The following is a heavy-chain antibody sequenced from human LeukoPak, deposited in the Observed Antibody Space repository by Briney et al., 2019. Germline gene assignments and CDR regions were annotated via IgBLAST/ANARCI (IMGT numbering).Heavy chain of an antibody. CDR3: VQTGYSYGSGVDY. J-gene: IGHJ4*02. V-gene: IGHV1-18*01. Sequence: ASVKVSCKASGYTFTSYGISWVGQAPGQALEWMGWISAYNGNTNYAQKLQGRVTMTTDTSTSTAYMELRSLRSDDTAVYYCVQTGYSYGSGVDYWGQGTLVTVSS. CDR1: GYTFTSYG. CDR2: ISAYNGNT. D-gene: IGHD5-18*01.